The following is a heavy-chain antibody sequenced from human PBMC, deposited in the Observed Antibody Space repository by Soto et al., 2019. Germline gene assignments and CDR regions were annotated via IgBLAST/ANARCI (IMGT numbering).Heavy chain of an antibody. J-gene: IGHJ6*02. CDR3: GKGGGFGLPPGYYFPMDL. Sequence: EVQLLESGGGLVEPGGSLRLSCAASGFAFSSYAMSWVRQPPGKGLEWVSVITGSGDDTFYADSVKGRFSISRDNSKNTLYLQLNRLRVEDTAIYYCGKGGGFGLPPGYYFPMDLWGQGTSVTLSS. CDR1: GFAFSSYA. V-gene: IGHV3-23*01. D-gene: IGHD3-10*01. CDR2: ITGSGDDT.